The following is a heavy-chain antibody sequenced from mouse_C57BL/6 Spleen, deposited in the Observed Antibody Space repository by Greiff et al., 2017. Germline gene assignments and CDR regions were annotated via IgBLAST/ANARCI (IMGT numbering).Heavy chain of an antibody. CDR3: ARWGSFYYYAMDY. CDR2: IDPSDSET. J-gene: IGHJ4*01. D-gene: IGHD3-1*01. Sequence: VQLQQPGAELVRPGSSVKLSCKASGYTFTSCWMHWVKQRPIQGLEWIGNIDPSDSETHYNQKFKDKATLTVDKSSSTAYMQLSSLTSEDSAVYYCARWGSFYYYAMDYWGQGTSVTVSS. V-gene: IGHV1-52*01. CDR1: GYTFTSCW.